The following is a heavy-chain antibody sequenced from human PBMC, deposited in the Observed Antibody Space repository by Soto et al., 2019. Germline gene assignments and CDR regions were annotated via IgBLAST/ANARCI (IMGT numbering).Heavy chain of an antibody. D-gene: IGHD2-2*02. V-gene: IGHV1-69*08. CDR3: ARDDFSSTSCDISWFDP. Sequence: QVQLVQSGAEVKKPGSSVKVSCKASGGTFSSYTISWVRQAPGQGLEWMGRIIPILGIANYAQKFQGRVTITADKSTSTAYMELSSLRSEDTAVYYFARDDFSSTSCDISWFDPWGQGTLVTVSS. CDR2: IIPILGIA. CDR1: GGTFSSYT. J-gene: IGHJ5*02.